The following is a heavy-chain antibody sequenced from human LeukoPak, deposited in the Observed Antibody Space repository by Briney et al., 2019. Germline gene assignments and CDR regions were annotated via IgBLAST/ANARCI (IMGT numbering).Heavy chain of an antibody. CDR2: ISDDGSNK. V-gene: IGHV3-30*09. Sequence: GGSLRLSCAAFGFTFRSFAMHWVRQAPGKGLEWVAVISDDGSNKYYGDSVKGRFAISRDNSKNTLYLQMNSLRAEDTAVYYCARGRTATVFSQLDNWGQGTLVTVSS. J-gene: IGHJ4*02. CDR1: GFTFRSFA. D-gene: IGHD4-11*01. CDR3: ARGRTATVFSQLDN.